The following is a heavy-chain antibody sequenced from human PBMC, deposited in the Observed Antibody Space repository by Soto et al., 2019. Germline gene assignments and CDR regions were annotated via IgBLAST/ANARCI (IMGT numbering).Heavy chain of an antibody. Sequence: QVQLQESGPGLVRPSETLSLTCTVSGGYVTTGSYNWSWIRRPPGKGLGWTGNIFFTGLTHNNPSLNNRVTMSVDTSKNQFSLTVTAVTAADTAVYYCAREGHGMDGWGQGTTVTVSS. CDR2: IFFTGLT. V-gene: IGHV4-61*01. CDR3: AREGHGMDG. CDR1: GGYVTTGSYN. J-gene: IGHJ6*02.